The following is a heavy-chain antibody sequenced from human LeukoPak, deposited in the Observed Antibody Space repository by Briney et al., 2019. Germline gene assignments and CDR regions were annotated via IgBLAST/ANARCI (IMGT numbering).Heavy chain of an antibody. V-gene: IGHV3-30*02. CDR2: ILYDGSNK. CDR3: AKGKDSSSSSYYYYYMDV. CDR1: GFTFSSYG. J-gene: IGHJ6*03. D-gene: IGHD6-6*01. Sequence: GGSLRLSCAASGFTFSSYGMHWVRQAPGKGLEWVAFILYDGSNKYYADSVKGRFTISRDNSKNTLYLQMNSLRAEDTAVYYCAKGKDSSSSSYYYYYMDVWGKGTTVTVSS.